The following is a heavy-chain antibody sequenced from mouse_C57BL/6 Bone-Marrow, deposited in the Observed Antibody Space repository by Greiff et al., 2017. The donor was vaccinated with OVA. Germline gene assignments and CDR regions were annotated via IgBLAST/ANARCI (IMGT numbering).Heavy chain of an antibody. CDR1: GYSITSGYY. Sequence: EVKLQESGPGLVKPSQSLSLTCSVTGYSITSGYYWNWIRQSPGNKLEWMGYISYDGSNNYNPSLKNRISITRDTSKNQFFLKLNSVTTEDTATYYCAREVNYYYGSSYGWGQGTLVTVSA. J-gene: IGHJ3*02. CDR3: AREVNYYYGSSYG. V-gene: IGHV3-6*01. CDR2: ISYDGSN. D-gene: IGHD1-1*01.